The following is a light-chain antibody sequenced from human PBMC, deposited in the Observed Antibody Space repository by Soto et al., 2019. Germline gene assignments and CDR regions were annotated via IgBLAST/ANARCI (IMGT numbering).Light chain of an antibody. CDR1: SSDVGSYNL. J-gene: IGLJ3*02. CDR2: EGT. CDR3: CANAGRSNWV. V-gene: IGLV2-23*01. Sequence: QSALTQPASVSGSPGQSITISCTGSSSDVGSYNLVSWYQQHPGKAPKLIIYEGTQRPSGVSDRFSGSKSGNTASLTVSGLRTEDEADYHCCANAGRSNWVFGGGTKLTVL.